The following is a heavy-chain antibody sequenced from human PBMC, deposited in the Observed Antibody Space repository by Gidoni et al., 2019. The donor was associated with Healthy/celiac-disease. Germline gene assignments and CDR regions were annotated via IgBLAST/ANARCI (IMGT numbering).Heavy chain of an antibody. CDR1: GCTFSSYG. J-gene: IGHJ4*02. CDR2: IWYDGSNK. D-gene: IGHD5-12*01. Sequence: QVQLVESGGGVVQPGRSLRLSCTASGCTFSSYGMHWVRQAPGKGLEWVAVIWYDGSNKDYADSVKGRFTISRDNSKNTLYLQMNSLRAEDTAVYYCARDSSGYDTPPDYWGQGTLVTVSS. V-gene: IGHV3-33*01. CDR3: ARDSSGYDTPPDY.